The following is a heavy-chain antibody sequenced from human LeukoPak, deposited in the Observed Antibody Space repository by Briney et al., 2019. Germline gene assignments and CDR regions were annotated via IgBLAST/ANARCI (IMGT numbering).Heavy chain of an antibody. CDR2: IWYDGSNK. J-gene: IGHJ4*02. D-gene: IGHD1-7*01. Sequence: QPRGSLRLSCAASGFTFSSYGMHWVRQAPGKGLEWVAVIWYDGSNKYYADSVKGRFTISRDNSKNTLYLQMNSLRAEDTAVYYCARVPHNNWNYPVRRRFFDYWGQGTLVTVSS. V-gene: IGHV3-33*01. CDR1: GFTFSSYG. CDR3: ARVPHNNWNYPVRRRFFDY.